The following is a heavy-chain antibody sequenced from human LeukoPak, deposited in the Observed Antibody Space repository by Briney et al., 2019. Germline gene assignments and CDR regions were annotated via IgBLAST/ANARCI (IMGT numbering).Heavy chain of an antibody. D-gene: IGHD6-19*01. CDR2: IYHSGST. Sequence: SETLSLTCAVSGYALSSGYYWGWIRPPPGRALEWIGIIYHSGSTYYNPSLQSRVTISVDTSKNQFSLKLSSVTAAVTAVYYCARRGRDKARLGYYYYYMDVWGKGTTVTVSS. V-gene: IGHV4-38-2*01. CDR1: GYALSSGYY. J-gene: IGHJ6*03. CDR3: ARRGRDKARLGYYYYYMDV.